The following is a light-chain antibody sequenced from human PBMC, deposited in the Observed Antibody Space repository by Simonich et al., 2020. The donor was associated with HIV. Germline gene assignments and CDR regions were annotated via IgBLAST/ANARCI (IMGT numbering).Light chain of an antibody. Sequence: QSALTQPVSVSGSPGQSITISCTGSSRDIGSYNYVSWYRQPPGKAPKLMIYDVSVRPSGVSNRFSGSKSGNTASLTISGLQGVDEADYYCSSYTDNNTYVVFGGGTKLTVL. CDR2: DVS. J-gene: IGLJ2*01. CDR3: SSYTDNNTYVV. CDR1: SRDIGSYNY. V-gene: IGLV2-14*03.